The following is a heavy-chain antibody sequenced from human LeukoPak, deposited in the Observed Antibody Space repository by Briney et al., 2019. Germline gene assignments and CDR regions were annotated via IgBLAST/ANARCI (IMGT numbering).Heavy chain of an antibody. CDR2: IYHSGST. D-gene: IGHD3-10*01. CDR3: ARTTYYYGSGGYAFDI. J-gene: IGHJ3*02. V-gene: IGHV4-30-2*01. Sequence: SQTLSLTCTVSGGSISSGGYYWSWIRQPPGKGLEWIGYIYHSGSTYYNPSLKSRVTISVDRSKNQFSLKLSSVTAADTAVYYCARTTYYYGSGGYAFDIWGQGTLVTVSS. CDR1: GGSISSGGYY.